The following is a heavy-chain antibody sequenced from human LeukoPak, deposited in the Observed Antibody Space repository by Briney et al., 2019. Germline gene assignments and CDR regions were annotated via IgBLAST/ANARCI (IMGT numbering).Heavy chain of an antibody. D-gene: IGHD2-2*01. CDR1: GYTFTSYD. CDR3: ASAGPVVVASLFDY. CDR2: MNPNSGNT. J-gene: IGHJ4*02. V-gene: IGHV1-8*01. Sequence: ASVKVSCKASGYTFTSYDINWVRQATGQGLEWMGWMNPNSGNTGYAQKFQGRVTMTRNTSISTAYMELSSLRSEDTAVYYCASAGPVVVASLFDYWGQGTLVTVSS.